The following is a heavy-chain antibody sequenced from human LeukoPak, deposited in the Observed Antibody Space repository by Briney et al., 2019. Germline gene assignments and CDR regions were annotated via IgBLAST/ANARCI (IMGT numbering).Heavy chain of an antibody. CDR3: ARGGPFYSNYQRASLGY. Sequence: ASVKVSCKASGYTFTSYDINWVRQATGQGLEWMGWMNPNSGNTGYAQKFQGRVTMTRNTSISTAYMELSSLRSEDTAAYYCARGGPFYSNYQRASLGYWGQGTLVTVSS. CDR1: GYTFTSYD. V-gene: IGHV1-8*01. J-gene: IGHJ4*02. D-gene: IGHD4-11*01. CDR2: MNPNSGNT.